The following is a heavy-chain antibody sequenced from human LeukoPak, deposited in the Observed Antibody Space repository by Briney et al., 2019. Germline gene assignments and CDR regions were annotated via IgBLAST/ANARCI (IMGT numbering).Heavy chain of an antibody. CDR3: ATSLGSKNAFHI. CDR1: GGSISTQY. Sequence: SETLSLTCTVSGGSISTQYWTWIRQPPGKGLEWIGNVYYTGSTNYNPSLKSRVSISVDTSKNQFSLKLTSVTAADTAVYYCATSLGSKNAFHIWGQGTVVTVSS. V-gene: IGHV4-59*08. D-gene: IGHD4-11*01. CDR2: VYYTGST. J-gene: IGHJ3*02.